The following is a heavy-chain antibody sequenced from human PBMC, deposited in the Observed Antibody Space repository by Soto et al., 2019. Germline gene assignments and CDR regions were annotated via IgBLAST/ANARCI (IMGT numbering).Heavy chain of an antibody. D-gene: IGHD2-15*01. CDR1: GGSISSYY. V-gene: IGHV4-59*08. CDR3: ARHHCSGGSCYPPIGHLGGNWFDP. J-gene: IGHJ5*02. CDR2: IYYSGTT. Sequence: QVQLQESGPGLVKPSETLSLTCTVSGGSISSYYWSWIRQPPGKGLEWIGYIYYSGTTNYNPSLKSRVTISVDTSRTQFPLKLGSVTAADTAVYYCARHHCSGGSCYPPIGHLGGNWFDPWGQGTLVTVSS.